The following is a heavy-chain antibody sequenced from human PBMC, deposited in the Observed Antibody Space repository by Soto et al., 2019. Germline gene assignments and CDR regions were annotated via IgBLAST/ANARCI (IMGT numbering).Heavy chain of an antibody. CDR2: IYYSGST. V-gene: IGHV4-31*03. Sequence: SETLSLTCPVSGGSIRSGGYYWSWIRQHPGKGLEWIGYIYYSGSTYYNPSLKSRVTISVDTSKNQFSLKLSSVTAADTAVYYCASTIAVALVYWGQGTLVTVSS. J-gene: IGHJ4*02. D-gene: IGHD6-19*01. CDR1: GGSIRSGGYY. CDR3: ASTIAVALVY.